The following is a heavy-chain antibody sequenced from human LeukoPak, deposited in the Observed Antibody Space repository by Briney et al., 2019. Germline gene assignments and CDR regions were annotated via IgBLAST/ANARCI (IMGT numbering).Heavy chain of an antibody. V-gene: IGHV4-34*01. CDR3: ARGWHIVVVPAASQGWFDP. Sequence: SETLSLTCAVYGGSFSGYYWSWIRQPPGKGLEWIGEISHSGSTNYNPSLKSRVTISVDTSKNQFSLKLISVTAADTAVYYCARGWHIVVVPAASQGWFDPWGQGTLVTVSS. J-gene: IGHJ5*02. CDR1: GGSFSGYY. D-gene: IGHD2-2*01. CDR2: ISHSGST.